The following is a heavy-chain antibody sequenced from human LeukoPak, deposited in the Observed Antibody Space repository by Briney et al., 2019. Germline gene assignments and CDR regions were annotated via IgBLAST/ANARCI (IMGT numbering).Heavy chain of an antibody. CDR3: ARRAIYDFWSGYFDRSFDY. V-gene: IGHV4-34*01. CDR2: INHSGST. D-gene: IGHD3-3*01. CDR1: GGSFSGYY. Sequence: SETLSLTCAVYGGSFSGYYWSWIRQPTGKGLEWIGEINHSGSTNYNPSLKSRVTISVDTSKNQFSLKLSSVTAADTAVYYCARRAIYDFWSGYFDRSFDYWGQGTLVTVSS. J-gene: IGHJ4*02.